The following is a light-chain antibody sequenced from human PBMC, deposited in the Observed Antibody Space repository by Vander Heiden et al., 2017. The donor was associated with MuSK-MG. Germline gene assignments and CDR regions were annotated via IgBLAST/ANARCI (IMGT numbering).Light chain of an antibody. CDR1: QGIRNY. J-gene: IGKJ4*01. Sequence: DIQMTQSPSSLSASVGDRVTSTCRASQGIRNYFAWFQQKPGKAPKYLTYAASSLKSGVLSKFSASGSGTDFTLTISSLQSEDFETYYCQQYNSYPFGGGTKVEIK. V-gene: IGKV1-16*02. CDR2: AAS. CDR3: QQYNSYP.